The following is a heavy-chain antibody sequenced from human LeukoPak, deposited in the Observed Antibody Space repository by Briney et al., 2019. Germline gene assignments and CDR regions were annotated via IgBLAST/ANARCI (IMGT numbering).Heavy chain of an antibody. J-gene: IGHJ4*02. D-gene: IGHD3-22*01. CDR3: ARGTSIYYDSSGFDY. Sequence: GGSLRLSCAASGFTFSSYEMNWVRQAPGKGLEWVSYISSSGSTIYYADSVKGRFTISRDNAKNSLYLQMNSLRAEDTAVYHCARGTSIYYDSSGFDYWGQGTLVTVSS. V-gene: IGHV3-48*03. CDR2: ISSSGSTI. CDR1: GFTFSSYE.